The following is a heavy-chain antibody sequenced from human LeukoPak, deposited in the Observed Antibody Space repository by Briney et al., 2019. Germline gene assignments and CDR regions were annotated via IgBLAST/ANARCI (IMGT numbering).Heavy chain of an antibody. V-gene: IGHV5-51*01. D-gene: IGHD6-13*01. CDR1: GYSFTSYW. CDR2: IYPGDSDT. J-gene: IGHJ4*02. Sequence: LGESLKISCKGSGYSFTSYWIAWVRQMPGKGLEWMGIIYPGDSDTTYSPSFQGHVTISADKSINTAYLQWSSLKASDTAMYYCTRHHTDTSSPGDWGQGTPVTVSS. CDR3: TRHHTDTSSPGD.